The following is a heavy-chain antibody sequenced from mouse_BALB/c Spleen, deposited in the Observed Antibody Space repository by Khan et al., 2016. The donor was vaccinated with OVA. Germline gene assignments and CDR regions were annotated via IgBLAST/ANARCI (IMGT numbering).Heavy chain of an antibody. J-gene: IGHJ2*01. CDR1: GYSFTGYF. V-gene: IGHV1-20*01. CDR3: ERIYGSDFDY. CDR2: VNPHFGET. Sequence: VQLKQSGPELVKPGASVKISCQASGYSFTGYFLHWVMQSHVKSLELIGRVNPHFGETFYSQTFVAKATFTVDESSSTAHMELLSLTSEDSAVYYCERIYGSDFDYWGQGTTLTVSS. D-gene: IGHD1-1*01.